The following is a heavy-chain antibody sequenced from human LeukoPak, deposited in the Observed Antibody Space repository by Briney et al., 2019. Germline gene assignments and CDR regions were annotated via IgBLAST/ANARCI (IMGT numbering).Heavy chain of an antibody. CDR2: MNPKSGNT. Sequence: GASVKVSCKASGYTFTSYDINWVRQATGQGLERMGWMNPKSGNTGYAQKFQGRVTMTRSTSVSTAYMELSSLRSDDTAVYFCARGSTVETVATSLKYWGQGTLVTVSS. CDR1: GYTFTSYD. CDR3: ARGSTVETVATSLKY. J-gene: IGHJ4*02. V-gene: IGHV1-8*01. D-gene: IGHD5-12*01.